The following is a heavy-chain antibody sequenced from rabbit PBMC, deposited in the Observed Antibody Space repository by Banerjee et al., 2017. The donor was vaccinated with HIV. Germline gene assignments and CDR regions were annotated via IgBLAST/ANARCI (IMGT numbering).Heavy chain of an antibody. CDR2: IYAGSSGST. D-gene: IGHD6-1*01. J-gene: IGHJ4*01. Sequence: QSLEESGGDLVKPGASLTLTCTASGFSFSSSYYMCWVRQAPGKGLEWIACIYAGSSGSTHYASWAKGRFTISKTSSTTVTLRTTSLTAADTATYFCARFVTAYGYAINLWGQGTLVTVS. CDR1: GFSFSSSYY. CDR3: ARFVTAYGYAINL. V-gene: IGHV1S40*01.